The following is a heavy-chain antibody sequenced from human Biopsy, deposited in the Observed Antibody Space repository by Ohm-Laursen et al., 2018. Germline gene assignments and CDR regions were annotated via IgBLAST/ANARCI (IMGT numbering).Heavy chain of an antibody. CDR3: ARAPYVSGSFGWFDP. CDR1: GDSISSGVYY. CDR2: ISSGGYR. D-gene: IGHD3-10*01. J-gene: IGHJ5*01. Sequence: TLSLTCTVSGDSISSGVYYWNWFRQHPEKGLEWIGYISSGGYRKYTPSLQSLITISMDTSRNQFSLRLNSVTSTDTAVYYCARAPYVSGSFGWFDPWGQGTTVTVSS. V-gene: IGHV4-31*01.